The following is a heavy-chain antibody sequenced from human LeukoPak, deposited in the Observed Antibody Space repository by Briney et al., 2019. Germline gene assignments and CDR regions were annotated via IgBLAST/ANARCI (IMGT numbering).Heavy chain of an antibody. CDR2: ISSGSSII. CDR1: GFTFSSYS. CDR3: AKSSGWFLDY. V-gene: IGHV3-48*02. J-gene: IGHJ4*02. D-gene: IGHD6-19*01. Sequence: GGSLRLSWAASGFTFSSYSMNWVRQAPGKGLEWLSYISSGSSIIYYADSVKGRFTISRDNAKNSLYLQMNSLRDEDTAVYYCAKSSGWFLDYWGQGALVTVSS.